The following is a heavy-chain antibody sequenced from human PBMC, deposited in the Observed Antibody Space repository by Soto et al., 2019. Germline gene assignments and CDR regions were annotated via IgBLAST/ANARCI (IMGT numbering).Heavy chain of an antibody. V-gene: IGHV1-24*01. CDR1: GYTLTELS. CDR2: FDPEDGEA. Sequence: ASVKVSCKVSGYTLTELSMHWVRQAPGEGLEWMGGFDPEDGEAIYAQKFQGRVTMTEDTSTDTAYMELSSLRSEDTAVYYCATAFGLLCAFDIWGQGTMVTVSS. CDR3: ATAFGLLCAFDI. D-gene: IGHD2-15*01. J-gene: IGHJ3*02.